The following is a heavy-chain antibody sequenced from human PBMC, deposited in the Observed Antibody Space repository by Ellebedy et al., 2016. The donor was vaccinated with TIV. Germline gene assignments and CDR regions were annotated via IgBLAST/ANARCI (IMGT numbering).Heavy chain of an antibody. CDR1: GLTFSSLA. D-gene: IGHD4-23*01. J-gene: IGHJ3*01. Sequence: PGGSLRLSCAASGLTFSSLAMSWVRPAPGKGLEWVSSITESGGNTYYADSVKGRFTISRDNSKDTLFLQMNSLRAEDTAIYFCARDPVGVGPAFDVWGQGTKVTVSS. V-gene: IGHV3-23*01. CDR3: ARDPVGVGPAFDV. CDR2: ITESGGNT.